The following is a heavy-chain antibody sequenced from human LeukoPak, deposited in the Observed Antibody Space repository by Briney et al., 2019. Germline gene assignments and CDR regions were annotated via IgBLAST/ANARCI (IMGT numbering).Heavy chain of an antibody. J-gene: IGHJ4*02. CDR3: AGYYYGSGSPSRYYDY. CDR1: GFTFSSYA. D-gene: IGHD3-10*01. Sequence: SGGSLRLSCAASGFTFSSYAMSCVRQAPGKGLEWVSTISGSGSYTYYADSVKGRFTISRDNSKNTLYLQMNSLRAEDTAIYYCAGYYYGSGSPSRYYDYWGQGTLVTVSS. CDR2: ISGSGSYT. V-gene: IGHV3-23*01.